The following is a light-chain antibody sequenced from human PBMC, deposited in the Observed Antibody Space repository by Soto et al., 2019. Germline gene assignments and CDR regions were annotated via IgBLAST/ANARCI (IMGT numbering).Light chain of an antibody. Sequence: QSVLTQPPSASRTPGQRATLSCSGSSSNIQNNIVNWYQQLPGTAPKLLIYNTNQRPSGVPDRFSGSKSGTSASLAIRGLQSEDEADYFCAAWDDSLNGVVFGGGTKLTVL. V-gene: IGLV1-44*01. J-gene: IGLJ2*01. CDR2: NTN. CDR3: AAWDDSLNGVV. CDR1: SSNIQNNI.